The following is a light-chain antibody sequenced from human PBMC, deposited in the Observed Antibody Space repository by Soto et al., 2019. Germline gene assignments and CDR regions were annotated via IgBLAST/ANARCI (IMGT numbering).Light chain of an antibody. CDR3: ETWDSNIHSL. V-gene: IGLV4-60*02. Sequence: QLVLTQSSSASASLGSSVKLTCTLSSGHSSYIIAWHQQQPGKAPRYLMKLEGSGSYNKGSGVPDRFSGSSSGADRYLTISNLQFEDEADYYCETWDSNIHSLFGGGTKVTVL. CDR1: SGHSSYI. CDR2: LEGSGSY. J-gene: IGLJ3*02.